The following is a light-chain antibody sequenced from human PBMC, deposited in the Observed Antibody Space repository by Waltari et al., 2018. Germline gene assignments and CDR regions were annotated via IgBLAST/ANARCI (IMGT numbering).Light chain of an antibody. CDR1: DIGSKI. V-gene: IGLV3-21*02. J-gene: IGLJ1*01. CDR2: DDS. Sequence: SYVLSQPPSVSVAPGQTATITCGGSDIGSKIVPWYQHKAGQAPVLVVYDDSGRPSGIPERFSGPNSGNTATLTISRVEAGDEADYYCHMWDGTTDHYVFGTGTKVTVL. CDR3: HMWDGTTDHYV.